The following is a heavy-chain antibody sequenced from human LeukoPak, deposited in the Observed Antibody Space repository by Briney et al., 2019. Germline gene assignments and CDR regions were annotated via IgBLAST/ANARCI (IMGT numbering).Heavy chain of an antibody. V-gene: IGHV3-48*03. Sequence: PGGSLRLSCAASGFTFSSYEMNWVRQAPGKGLEWVSYISSSGSTIYYADSVKGRFTISRDNAKNSLYLQMNSLRAEDTALYYCAKDTRAIVGSAHNAFDIWGQGTMVTVSS. D-gene: IGHD1-26*01. CDR3: AKDTRAIVGSAHNAFDI. J-gene: IGHJ3*02. CDR2: ISSSGSTI. CDR1: GFTFSSYE.